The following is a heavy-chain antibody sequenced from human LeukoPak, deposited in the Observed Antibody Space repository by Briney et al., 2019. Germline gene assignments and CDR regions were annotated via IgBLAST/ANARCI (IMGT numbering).Heavy chain of an antibody. CDR1: GFTFSSYG. D-gene: IGHD6-19*01. Sequence: GGSLRLSCAASGFTFSSYGMSWVRQAPGKGLEWVSAISGSGGSTYYADSVKGRFTISRDNSKNTLYLQMNSLRAEDTAVYYCAKDRGALSGWYGPNDYWGQGTLVTVSS. CDR2: ISGSGGST. V-gene: IGHV3-23*01. CDR3: AKDRGALSGWYGPNDY. J-gene: IGHJ4*02.